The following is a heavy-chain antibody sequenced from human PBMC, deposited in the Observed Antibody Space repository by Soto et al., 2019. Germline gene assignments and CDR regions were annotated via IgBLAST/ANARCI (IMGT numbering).Heavy chain of an antibody. CDR1: GYTFTSYG. V-gene: IGHV1-18*01. CDR3: ARDRGAYGMDV. Sequence: QVQLVQSGAEVKKPGASVKVSCKASGYTFTSYGISWVRQAPGQGLEWMGWISAYNGNTNYAQKPKGRVTMTTDTSTSTADMELRSLRSDDTAVYYCARDRGAYGMDVWGQGTTVTVSS. J-gene: IGHJ6*02. CDR2: ISAYNGNT.